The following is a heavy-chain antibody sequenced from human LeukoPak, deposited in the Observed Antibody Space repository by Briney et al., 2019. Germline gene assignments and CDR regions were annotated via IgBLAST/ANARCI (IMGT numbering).Heavy chain of an antibody. CDR3: AKELEGGDLDY. D-gene: IGHD3-16*01. CDR2: IWYDGSNK. J-gene: IGHJ4*02. V-gene: IGHV3-33*06. Sequence: GRSLRLSCAASGFTFSSYGMHWVRQAPGQGLEWVAVIWYDGSNKYYADSVKGRFTISRDNSKNTLYLQMNSLRAEDTAVYYCAKELEGGDLDYWGQGTLVTVSS. CDR1: GFTFSSYG.